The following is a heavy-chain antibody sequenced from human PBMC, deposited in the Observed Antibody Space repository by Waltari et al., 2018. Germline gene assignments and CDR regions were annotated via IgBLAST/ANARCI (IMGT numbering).Heavy chain of an antibody. V-gene: IGHV4-59*08. CDR3: ARHGGSYSFDY. D-gene: IGHD1-26*01. J-gene: IGHJ4*02. Sequence: QLQLQESGPGLVKPSETLSLTCIVPDGSIVGFYWRWIRQPPGAGLEWVGFITNTGSTIYNPSLKSRVTMSLDTSKNQISVRLSSVTAADSAVYYCARHGGSYSFDYWGQGTLVTVSS. CDR1: DGSIVGFY. CDR2: ITNTGST.